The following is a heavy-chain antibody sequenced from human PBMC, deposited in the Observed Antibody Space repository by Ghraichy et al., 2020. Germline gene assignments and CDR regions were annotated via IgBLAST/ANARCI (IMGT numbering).Heavy chain of an antibody. CDR3: ARGLWYYDSSGYRH. D-gene: IGHD3-22*01. J-gene: IGHJ4*02. CDR1: GFTFSSYW. CDR2: IKQDGSEK. V-gene: IGHV3-7*03. Sequence: GGSLRLSCAASGFTFSSYWMSWVRQAPGKGLEWVANIKQDGSEKYYVDSVKGRFTISRDNAKNSLYLQMNSLRAEDTAVYYCARGLWYYDSSGYRHWGQGTLVTVSS.